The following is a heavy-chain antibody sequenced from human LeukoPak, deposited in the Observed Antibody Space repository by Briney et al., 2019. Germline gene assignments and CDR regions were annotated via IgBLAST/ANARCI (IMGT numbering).Heavy chain of an antibody. Sequence: PGGSLRLSCAASGFTFSHFAMSWVRQAPGKGLDWVSTISGSGNQTYDADSVKGRFTISRDNSKHTLYLQMTGLRAEDTAVYYCAKLKRVGIAPFDDWGQGTLVTVSS. CDR3: AKLKRVGIAPFDD. J-gene: IGHJ4*02. CDR2: ISGSGNQT. V-gene: IGHV3-23*01. D-gene: IGHD1-26*01. CDR1: GFTFSHFA.